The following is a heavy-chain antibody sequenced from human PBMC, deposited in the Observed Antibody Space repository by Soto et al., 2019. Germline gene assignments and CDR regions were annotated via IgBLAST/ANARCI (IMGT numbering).Heavy chain of an antibody. CDR1: GYTFTCYY. V-gene: IGHV1-2*04. CDR2: INPNSGGT. Sequence: ASVKVSCKASGYTFTCYYMHWVRQAPGQGLAWMGWINPNSGGTNYAQKFQGWVTMTRATSISTAYMELSRLRSDDTAVYYCASADGSGSWDYYYMGAWGKGTTVTVSS. D-gene: IGHD3-10*01. CDR3: ASADGSGSWDYYYMGA. J-gene: IGHJ6*03.